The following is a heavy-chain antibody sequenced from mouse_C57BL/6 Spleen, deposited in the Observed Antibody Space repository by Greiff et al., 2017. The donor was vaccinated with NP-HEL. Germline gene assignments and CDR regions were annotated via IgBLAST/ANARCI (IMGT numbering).Heavy chain of an antibody. CDR1: GYTFTDYE. CDR3: TRGRLTAVAFDY. D-gene: IGHD1-1*01. CDR2: IDPETGGT. V-gene: IGHV1-15*01. J-gene: IGHJ2*01. Sequence: QVQLKQSGAELVRPGASVTLSCKASGYTFTDYEMHWVKQTPVHGLEWIGAIDPETGGTAYNQKFKGKAILTADKSSSTAYMELRSLTSEDSAVYYCTRGRLTAVAFDYWRQGTTHTVSS.